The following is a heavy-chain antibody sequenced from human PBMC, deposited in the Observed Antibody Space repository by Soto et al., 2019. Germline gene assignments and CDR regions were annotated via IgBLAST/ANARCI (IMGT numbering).Heavy chain of an antibody. CDR2: ITGSGQSA. J-gene: IGHJ6*02. Sequence: EVQLLESGGGWVQPGGALRLSCAASGFTFSTFVMTWVRQVPGEGLEWISSITGSGQSAYYADSVKGRVTLSRDNSKNTLYLQISSMGGDDTAVYHCAVHLWENYYTMNVLGQGTTVTVSS. V-gene: IGHV3-23*01. D-gene: IGHD3-10*01. CDR1: GFTFSTFV. CDR3: AVHLWENYYTMNV.